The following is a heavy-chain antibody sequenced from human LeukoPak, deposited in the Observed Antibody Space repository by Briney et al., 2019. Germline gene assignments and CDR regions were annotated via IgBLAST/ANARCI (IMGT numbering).Heavy chain of an antibody. CDR3: VRGTGY. CDR1: GFTFSTYV. CDR2: ITSNGDNT. Sequence: GGSLRLSCSVSGFTFSTYVMHWVRQAPGKGLEYVSAITSNGDNTYYADSVKGRFTISRDNSKNTLYLQMSSLRPDDTAVYFCVRGTGYWGQGTLVTVSS. J-gene: IGHJ4*02. V-gene: IGHV3-64D*06.